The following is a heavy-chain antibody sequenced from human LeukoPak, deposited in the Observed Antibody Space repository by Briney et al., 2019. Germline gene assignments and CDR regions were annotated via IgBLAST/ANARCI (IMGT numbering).Heavy chain of an antibody. Sequence: GGSLRLSCAASGFTFSSYWMSWVRQAPGKGLEWVANIKQDGSEKYYVDSVKGRYTISRDNAKNSLYLQMNTLRAEDTALYYCAKGGYNSGWYVSFDYWGQGSLVTVSS. V-gene: IGHV3-7*03. CDR3: AKGGYNSGWYVSFDY. J-gene: IGHJ4*02. D-gene: IGHD6-19*01. CDR1: GFTFSSYW. CDR2: IKQDGSEK.